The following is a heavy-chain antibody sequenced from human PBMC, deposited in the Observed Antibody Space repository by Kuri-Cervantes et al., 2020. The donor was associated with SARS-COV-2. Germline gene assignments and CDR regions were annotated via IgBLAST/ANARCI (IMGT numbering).Heavy chain of an antibody. Sequence: GESLKISCAVSGFTFSNYAMHWVRQAPGKGLEWVAVISYDGSSKYYADSVKGRFAISRDNPKNTLYLQMSRLTIEDTAVYYCARVYEYVRLAWGMDVWGQGTTVTVSS. D-gene: IGHD2/OR15-2a*01. CDR3: ARVYEYVRLAWGMDV. V-gene: IGHV3-30*09. J-gene: IGHJ6*02. CDR2: ISYDGSSK. CDR1: GFTFSNYA.